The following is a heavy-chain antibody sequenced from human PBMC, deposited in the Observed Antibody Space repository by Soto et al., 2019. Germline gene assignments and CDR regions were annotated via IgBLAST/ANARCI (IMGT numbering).Heavy chain of an antibody. V-gene: IGHV4-4*02. D-gene: IGHD3-22*01. Sequence: QVQLQESGPGLVKPSGTLSLTCVVSGGSISGRNCWSWVRQAPGKRLEWIGEVFHSGDTTYTPSLKSRVTISVDKSKNQFSLKLNSVTAADTAVYYCARLIYDSRINYFYFDFWGHGALVTVSS. CDR2: VFHSGDT. CDR3: ARLIYDSRINYFYFDF. J-gene: IGHJ4*03. CDR1: GGSISGRNC.